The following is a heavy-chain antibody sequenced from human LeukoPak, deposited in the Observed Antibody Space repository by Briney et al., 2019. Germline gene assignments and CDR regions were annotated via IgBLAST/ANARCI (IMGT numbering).Heavy chain of an antibody. J-gene: IGHJ2*01. CDR2: MHYSGST. V-gene: IGHV4-61*01. D-gene: IGHD6-25*01. Sequence: PSETLSLTCTVSGGSVSNGNYYWRWIRQPPGKGLEWIGNMHYSGSTNYNPSLKSRVTISVDTSMNQLSLLLTSATAADTAVYYCARDSLLRGSGWDYWYFDLWGRGTLVTVSS. CDR1: GGSVSNGNYY. CDR3: ARDSLLRGSGWDYWYFDL.